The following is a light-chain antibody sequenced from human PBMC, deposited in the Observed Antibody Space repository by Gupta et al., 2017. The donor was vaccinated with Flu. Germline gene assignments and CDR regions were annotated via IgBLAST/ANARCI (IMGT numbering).Light chain of an antibody. CDR2: RND. CDR1: TSNLGGHY. V-gene: IGLV1-47*01. J-gene: IGLJ3*02. CDR3: ATWGDTVRV. Sequence: GNTSNLGGHYAYWYQQCPSAAPKLLIYRNDRRPSGVPDRCSGSKSGTSASLSISGLRSEDEARYFCATWGDTVRVFGGGTKLTVL.